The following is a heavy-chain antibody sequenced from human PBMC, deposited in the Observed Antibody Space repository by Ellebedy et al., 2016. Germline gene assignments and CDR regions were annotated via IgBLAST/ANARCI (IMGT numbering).Heavy chain of an antibody. CDR1: GFTFSDST. V-gene: IGHV3-30*04. D-gene: IGHD6-19*01. J-gene: IGHJ4*02. Sequence: GESLKISXAASGFTFSDSTMHWVRQAPGKGLEWVAGISFDGRSEHYADSVKGRFTISRDNSKNTLYLQMNSLRAEDTAVYYCARRGIAVDFDYWGQGTLVTVSS. CDR3: ARRGIAVDFDY. CDR2: ISFDGRSE.